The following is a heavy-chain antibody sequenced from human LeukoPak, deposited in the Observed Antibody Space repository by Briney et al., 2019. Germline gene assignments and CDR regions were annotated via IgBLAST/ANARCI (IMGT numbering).Heavy chain of an antibody. Sequence: PGGSLRLSCAASEFTFSSFGMHWVRQAPGKGLEWVAVISYDGSNKYYADSVKGRFTISRDNSKNTLYLQMNSLGAEDTAVHYCARDRSRFTLAHPQTYWGQGTLVTVSS. CDR3: ARDRSRFTLAHPQTY. D-gene: IGHD2-2*01. CDR2: ISYDGSNK. CDR1: EFTFSSFG. J-gene: IGHJ4*02. V-gene: IGHV3-30-3*01.